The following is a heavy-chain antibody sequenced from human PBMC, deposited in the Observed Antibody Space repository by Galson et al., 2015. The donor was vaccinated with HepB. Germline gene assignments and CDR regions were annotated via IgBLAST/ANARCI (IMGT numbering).Heavy chain of an antibody. CDR2: ISYDGSNK. D-gene: IGHD3-10*01. CDR1: GFTFSSYA. V-gene: IGHV3-30*04. CDR3: ARGARWYYGSGTD. Sequence: SLRLSCAASGFTFSSYAMHWVRQAPGKGLEWVAVISYDGSNKYYADSVKGRFTISRDNSKNTLYLQMNSLRAEDTAVYYCARGARWYYGSGTDWGQGTLVTVSS. J-gene: IGHJ4*02.